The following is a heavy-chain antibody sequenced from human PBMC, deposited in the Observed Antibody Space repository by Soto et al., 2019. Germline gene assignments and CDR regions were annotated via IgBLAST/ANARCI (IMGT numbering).Heavy chain of an antibody. Sequence: GGSLRLSCEASGFTFSLYPMHWVRQSPGKGLEWVAVISFNGNDKYYADSVKGRFIVSRDDSQNTLYLQMNNVRPEDTALYHCARGGESVYSSGWYWGQGALVTVSS. CDR1: GFTFSLYP. V-gene: IGHV3-30-3*01. D-gene: IGHD6-19*01. CDR3: ARGGESVYSSGWY. J-gene: IGHJ4*02. CDR2: ISFNGNDK.